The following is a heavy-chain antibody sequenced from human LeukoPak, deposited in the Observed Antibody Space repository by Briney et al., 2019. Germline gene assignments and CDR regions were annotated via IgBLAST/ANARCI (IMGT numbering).Heavy chain of an antibody. CDR3: ASGRLVGAPDY. CDR2: ITSDGSGI. CDR1: GFTFSSCW. V-gene: IGHV3-74*01. Sequence: GGSLRLSCAASGFTFSSCWMHWVRQPPGKGLVCVSRITSDGSGIGYADSVKGRFSTSRDNAKNTLYLQMNSLRAEDTAVYYCASGRLVGAPDYWGQGTLVTVSS. J-gene: IGHJ4*02. D-gene: IGHD1-26*01.